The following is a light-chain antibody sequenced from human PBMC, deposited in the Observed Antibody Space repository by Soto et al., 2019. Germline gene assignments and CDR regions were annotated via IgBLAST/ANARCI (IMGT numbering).Light chain of an antibody. CDR3: LQYNSYPYT. CDR2: KTS. J-gene: IGKJ2*01. CDR1: QNVNIW. Sequence: DIQVTQSPSTLSAYVGDRVIITCRASQNVNIWLAWYQQRPRKAPKLLIYKTSSLESGVPSRFSGSGSGTEFTLIISSLEPHDFGTYFCLQYNSYPYTFGQGTKLEIK. V-gene: IGKV1-5*03.